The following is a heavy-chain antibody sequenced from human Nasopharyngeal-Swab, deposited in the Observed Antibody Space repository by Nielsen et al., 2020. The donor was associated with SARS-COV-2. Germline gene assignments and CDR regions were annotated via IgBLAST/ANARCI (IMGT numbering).Heavy chain of an antibody. CDR2: FYYSGSA. CDR1: GGSISSSSYY. V-gene: IGHV4-39*01. J-gene: IGHJ6*02. D-gene: IGHD3-10*01. CDR3: ARHPVDGRLWVRGVMKEYGMDV. Sequence: GSLRLSCTVSGGSISSSSYYWGWIRQPPGKGLEWIGSFYYSGSAYYNPSLKSRVTISVDTSRNDLSLKLSSVTAADTAVYYCARHPVDGRLWVRGVMKEYGMDVWGQGTTVTAS.